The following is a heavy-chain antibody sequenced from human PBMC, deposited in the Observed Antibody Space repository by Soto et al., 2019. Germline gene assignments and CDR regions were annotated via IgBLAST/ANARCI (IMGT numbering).Heavy chain of an antibody. Sequence: EVQLVESGGGVVRPGGSLRLSCAASGFTFDDYGMSWVRQAPGKGLEWVSGINWNGGSTGYADSVKGRFTISRDNAKNALYLQMNSLRAEDTALYHCARALDYDSPYWYFDLWGRGTLVTVSS. CDR3: ARALDYDSPYWYFDL. V-gene: IGHV3-20*01. J-gene: IGHJ2*01. D-gene: IGHD4-17*01. CDR1: GFTFDDYG. CDR2: INWNGGST.